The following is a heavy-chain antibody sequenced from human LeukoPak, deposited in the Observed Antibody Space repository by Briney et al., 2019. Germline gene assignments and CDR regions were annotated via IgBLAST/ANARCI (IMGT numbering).Heavy chain of an antibody. CDR2: IYYSGST. D-gene: IGHD6-13*01. J-gene: IGHJ4*02. Sequence: GSLRLSCAASGFTFSDYYMSWIRQPPGKGLEWIGSIYYSGSTYYNPSLKSRVTISVDTSKNQFSLKLSSVTAADTAVYYCARQHLGIAAAGYYFDYWGQGTLVTVSS. CDR3: ARQHLGIAAAGYYFDY. CDR1: GFTFSDYY. V-gene: IGHV4-39*01.